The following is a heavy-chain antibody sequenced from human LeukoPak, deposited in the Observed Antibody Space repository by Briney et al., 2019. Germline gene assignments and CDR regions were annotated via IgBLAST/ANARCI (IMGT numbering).Heavy chain of an antibody. V-gene: IGHV1-18*01. CDR2: ISAYNGNT. CDR3: ARVRGGQGIRYFDWLLSLVDY. CDR1: GYTFTSYG. J-gene: IGHJ4*02. Sequence: ASVKVSCKASGYTFTSYGISWVRQAPGQGLEWMGWISAYNGNTNYAQKLQGRFTMTTDTSTSTAYMELRSLRSDDTAVYYCARVRGGQGIRYFDWLLSLVDYWGQGTLVTVSS. D-gene: IGHD3-9*01.